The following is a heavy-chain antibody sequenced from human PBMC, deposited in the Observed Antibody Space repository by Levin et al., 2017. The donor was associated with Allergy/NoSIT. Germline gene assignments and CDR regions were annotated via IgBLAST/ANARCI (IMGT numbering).Heavy chain of an antibody. D-gene: IGHD1-26*01. CDR3: AGEGASY. Sequence: RPGGSLRLSCAASGFTFSAYWMHWVRQAPGKGLVWVSGISRDGSDIQYADSVKGRFTVSRDNARNTVYLQMNSLRAEDTAVYYCAGEGASYWGQGTPVTVSS. J-gene: IGHJ4*02. CDR1: GFTFSAYW. CDR2: ISRDGSDI. V-gene: IGHV3-74*01.